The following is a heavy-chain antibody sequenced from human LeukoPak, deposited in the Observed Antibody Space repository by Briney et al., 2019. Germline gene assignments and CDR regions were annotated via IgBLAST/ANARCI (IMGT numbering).Heavy chain of an antibody. Sequence: GASVKVSCKASGYTFTSYAMHWVRQAPGQRLKWMGWINAGNGNTKYSQKFQGRVTITRDTSASTAYMELSSLRSEDTAVYYCAREGLAGFGELLSPDAFDIWGQGTMVTVSS. V-gene: IGHV1-3*01. CDR1: GYTFTSYA. D-gene: IGHD3-10*01. J-gene: IGHJ3*02. CDR2: INAGNGNT. CDR3: AREGLAGFGELLSPDAFDI.